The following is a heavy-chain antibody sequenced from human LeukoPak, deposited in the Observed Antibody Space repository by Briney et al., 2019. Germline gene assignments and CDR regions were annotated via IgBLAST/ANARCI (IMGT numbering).Heavy chain of an antibody. CDR3: AKTLPYYYDSSGYYSYYFDY. CDR2: ISGSGGST. V-gene: IGHV3-23*01. J-gene: IGHJ4*02. Sequence: GGSLRLSCAASGFTFSSYAMRWVRQAPGKGLEWVSAISGSGGSTYYADSVKGRFTISRDNSKNTLYLQMNSLRAEDTAVYYCAKTLPYYYDSSGYYSYYFDYWGQGTLVTVSS. D-gene: IGHD3-22*01. CDR1: GFTFSSYA.